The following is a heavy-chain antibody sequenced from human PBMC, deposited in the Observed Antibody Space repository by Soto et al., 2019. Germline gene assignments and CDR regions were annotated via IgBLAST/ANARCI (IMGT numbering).Heavy chain of an antibody. CDR1: GFTFSSYW. D-gene: IGHD2-15*01. Sequence: GGSLRLSCGASGFTFSSYWMSWVRQAPGKGLEWVANIKQDGSEKYYVDSVKGRFTISRDNAKNSLYLQMNSLRAEDTDVYYCAKVFQRICDYWGQGTLVTVSS. CDR3: AKVFQRICDY. V-gene: IGHV3-7*03. J-gene: IGHJ4*02. CDR2: IKQDGSEK.